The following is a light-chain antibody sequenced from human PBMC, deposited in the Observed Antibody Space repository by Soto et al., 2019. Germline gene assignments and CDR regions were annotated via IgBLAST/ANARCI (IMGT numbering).Light chain of an antibody. V-gene: IGLV2-14*01. CDR3: TSYNPTSLEV. J-gene: IGLJ1*01. Sequence: QSVLTQPASVSASPGQSITSSCTGSGRDIGSYDYVSWYQKEPGKATKLLIYGVKNRPSGASYSFSSSKPAFTASMTISGLHVADEDHHYCTSYNPTSLEVFGPWTKVT. CDR2: GVK. CDR1: GRDIGSYDY.